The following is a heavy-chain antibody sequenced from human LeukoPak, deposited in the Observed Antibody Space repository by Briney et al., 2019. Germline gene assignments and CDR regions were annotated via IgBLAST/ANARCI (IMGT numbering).Heavy chain of an antibody. CDR1: GFSLTTSGRC. CDR2: IDWDDDK. V-gene: IGHV2-70*11. D-gene: IGHD3-10*01. CDR3: ARSAYGSGSYYPDY. Sequence: SGPTLVKPTQTLTLTCTFSGFSLTTSGRCVSWIRHPPGKAVEWLARIDWDDDKYYSTSLKARLTISKDTSKNQVVLTMTNMDPVDTATYYCARSAYGSGSYYPDYWGQGTLVTVSS. J-gene: IGHJ4*02.